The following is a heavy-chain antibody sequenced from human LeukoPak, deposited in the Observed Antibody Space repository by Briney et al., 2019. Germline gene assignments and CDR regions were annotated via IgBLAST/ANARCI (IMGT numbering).Heavy chain of an antibody. J-gene: IGHJ4*02. V-gene: IGHV4-39*01. Sequence: SETLSLTCTVSGGSISSSSYYWGWIRQPPGKGLEWFGSIYYSGSTYYNPSLKSRVTISVDTSKNQFSLKLSSVTAADTAVYYCARFSTVTTSYWGQGTLVTVSS. CDR1: GGSISSSSYY. CDR3: ARFSTVTTSY. D-gene: IGHD4-17*01. CDR2: IYYSGST.